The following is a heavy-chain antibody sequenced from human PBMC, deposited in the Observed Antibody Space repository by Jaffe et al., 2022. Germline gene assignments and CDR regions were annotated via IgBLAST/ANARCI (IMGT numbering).Heavy chain of an antibody. V-gene: IGHV2-5*02. D-gene: IGHD3-9*01. Sequence: QITLKESGPTLVKPTQTLTLTCTFSGFSLTTSAVGVGWIRQPPGKALEWLALIYWDDDKRYSPSLKSRLTITKDTSKNQVVLTMTNMDPVDTATYYCAHRHPALRYFDFYYFDYWGQGTLVTVSS. J-gene: IGHJ4*02. CDR1: GFSLTTSAVG. CDR2: IYWDDDK. CDR3: AHRHPALRYFDFYYFDY.